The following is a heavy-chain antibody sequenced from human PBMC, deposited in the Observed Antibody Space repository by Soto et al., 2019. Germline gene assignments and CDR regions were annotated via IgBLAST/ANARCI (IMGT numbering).Heavy chain of an antibody. D-gene: IGHD2-2*01. V-gene: IGHV5-51*01. Sequence: GESLKISCKGSGYSFTSYWIGWVRQMPGKGLELMGIIYPGDSDTRYSPSFQGQVTISADKSISTAYLQWSSLKASDTAMYYCASLPLSYCSSTSCEHYGMDVWGQGTTVTAP. CDR1: GYSFTSYW. CDR3: ASLPLSYCSSTSCEHYGMDV. J-gene: IGHJ6*02. CDR2: IYPGDSDT.